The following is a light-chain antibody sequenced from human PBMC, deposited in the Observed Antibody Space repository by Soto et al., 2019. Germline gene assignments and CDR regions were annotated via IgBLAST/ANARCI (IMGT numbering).Light chain of an antibody. CDR2: EGS. Sequence: QSALTQPASVSGSPGQSITISCTGASSDVGSYNFVSWYQQHPGKAPKLMIYEGSQRPSGVSNRFSGSKSGNTASLTISGLQAEEEAAYYCCASAGSGTPYVFGTGTKLTVL. J-gene: IGLJ1*01. V-gene: IGLV2-23*01. CDR1: SSDVGSYNF. CDR3: CASAGSGTPYV.